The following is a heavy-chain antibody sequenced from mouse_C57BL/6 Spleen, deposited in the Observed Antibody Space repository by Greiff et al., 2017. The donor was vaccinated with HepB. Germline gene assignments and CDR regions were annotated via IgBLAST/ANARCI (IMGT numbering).Heavy chain of an antibody. CDR2: INPSTGGT. J-gene: IGHJ1*03. D-gene: IGHD1-1*01. CDR1: GYSFTGYY. Sequence: EVQLQQSGPELVKPGASVKISCKASGYSFTGYYMNWVKQSPEKSLEWIGEINPSTGGTTYNQKFKAKATLTVDKSSSTSYMQLKSLTSEYSAVYYCARAFYYGSSYGDFDVWGTGTTVTVSS. V-gene: IGHV1-42*01. CDR3: ARAFYYGSSYGDFDV.